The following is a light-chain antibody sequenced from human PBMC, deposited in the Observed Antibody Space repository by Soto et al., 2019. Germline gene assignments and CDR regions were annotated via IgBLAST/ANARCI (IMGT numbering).Light chain of an antibody. CDR1: EGVFISR. CDR3: QRYGG. Sequence: ELVLTQSPVTLSLSPGERATLSCRANEGVFISRFVWYQLKPGQPPRLLIYGASIRATGIPDRFSGSASGTDFTLTISRVQPEDSAVYYCQRYGGFGQGTKVDIK. V-gene: IGKV3-20*01. J-gene: IGKJ1*01. CDR2: GAS.